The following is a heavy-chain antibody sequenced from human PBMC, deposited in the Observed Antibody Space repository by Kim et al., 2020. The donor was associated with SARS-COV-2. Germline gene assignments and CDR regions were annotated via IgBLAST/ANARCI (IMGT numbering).Heavy chain of an antibody. V-gene: IGHV3-30-3*01. CDR1: GFTFSSYA. CDR3: ARGGYGSSTRWGKKIDY. D-gene: IGHD2-2*01. J-gene: IGHJ4*01. CDR2: ISYDGSNK. Sequence: GGSLRLSCAASGFTFSSYAMHWVRQAPGKGLEWVAVISYDGSNKYYADSVKGRFTISRDNSKNTLYLQMNSLRAEDTAVYYCARGGYGSSTRWGKKIDY.